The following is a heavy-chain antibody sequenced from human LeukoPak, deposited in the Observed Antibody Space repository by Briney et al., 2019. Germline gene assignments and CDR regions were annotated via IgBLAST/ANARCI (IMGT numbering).Heavy chain of an antibody. CDR1: GFTFSTYW. CDR3: AGWGPTSNY. Sequence: PGGSLRLSCAASGFTFSTYWMNWVRQAPGKGLEWVANISPDGSENRHVDSVKGRFTTSRDNAKNSLYLQMNGLRAEDTAVYYCAGWGPTSNYWGQGTLVTVSS. V-gene: IGHV3-7*01. D-gene: IGHD1-26*01. CDR2: ISPDGSEN. J-gene: IGHJ4*02.